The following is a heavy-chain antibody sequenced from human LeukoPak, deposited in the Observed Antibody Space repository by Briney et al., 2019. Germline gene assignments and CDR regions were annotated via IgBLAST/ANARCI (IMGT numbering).Heavy chain of an antibody. Sequence: GGSLRLSCAASGFTFSSYGMHCVRQAPGKGLEWVAVISYDGSNKYYADSVKGRFTISRDNSKNTLYLQMNSLRAEDTAVYYCAKDLYSSGFDYWGQGTLVTVSS. J-gene: IGHJ4*02. CDR2: ISYDGSNK. CDR1: GFTFSSYG. CDR3: AKDLYSSGFDY. V-gene: IGHV3-30*18. D-gene: IGHD6-19*01.